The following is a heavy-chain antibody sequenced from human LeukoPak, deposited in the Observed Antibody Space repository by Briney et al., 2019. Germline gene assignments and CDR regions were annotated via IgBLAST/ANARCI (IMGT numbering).Heavy chain of an antibody. J-gene: IGHJ2*01. CDR2: IYDSGST. Sequence: PSETLSLTCTVSGGSISSYYWSWIRQPPGKGPEWIGYIYDSGSTKYNPSLKSRVNTSVDTSKNQFSLKLRSVTAADTAVYFCARDGGGFDLWGRGTLVTVS. CDR3: ARDGGGFDL. V-gene: IGHV4-59*01. D-gene: IGHD3-10*01. CDR1: GGSISSYY.